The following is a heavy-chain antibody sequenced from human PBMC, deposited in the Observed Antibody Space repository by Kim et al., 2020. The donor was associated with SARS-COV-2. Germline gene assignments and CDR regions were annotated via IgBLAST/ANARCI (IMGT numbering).Heavy chain of an antibody. V-gene: IGHV4-31*03. Sequence: SETLSLTCTVSGGSISNSGYYWSWIRQQPGKGLEWIGDMFDSGSTYYNLSLKSRVTISVDTSKNQFSLKLSSVTAADTAVYYCARNTHDSRGYYSDSWG. CDR1: GGSISNSGYY. D-gene: IGHD3-22*01. J-gene: IGHJ5*01. CDR3: ARNTHDSRGYYSDS. CDR2: MFDSGST.